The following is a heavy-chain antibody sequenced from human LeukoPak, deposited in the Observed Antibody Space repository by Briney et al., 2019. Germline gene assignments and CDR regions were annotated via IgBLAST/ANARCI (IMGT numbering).Heavy chain of an antibody. CDR2: MNPNSGNT. CDR1: GYTFTSYD. J-gene: IGHJ6*02. Sequence: ASVKVSCKASGYTFTSYDINWVRQATGQGLEWMGWMNPNSGNTGYAQKFQGRVTMTRNTSISTAYMELSSLRSEDTAVYYCASKRVWFGELLSPYGMDVWAKGPRSPSP. D-gene: IGHD3-10*01. CDR3: ASKRVWFGELLSPYGMDV. V-gene: IGHV1-8*01.